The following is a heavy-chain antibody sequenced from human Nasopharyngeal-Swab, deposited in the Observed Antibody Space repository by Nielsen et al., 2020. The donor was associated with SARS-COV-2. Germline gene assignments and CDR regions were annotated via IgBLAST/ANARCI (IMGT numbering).Heavy chain of an antibody. D-gene: IGHD3-3*01. Sequence: GESLKISCAASGFTFTSYAMHWVRQAPGKGLEWVAVISYDGSSSYYADSVKGRFIISRDNSKNTLYLRMNSLRAEDTAVYYCARAESTYYDFWSGYYFFDYWGQGTLVTVSS. CDR2: ISYDGSSS. CDR1: GFTFTSYA. J-gene: IGHJ4*02. V-gene: IGHV3-30*04. CDR3: ARAESTYYDFWSGYYFFDY.